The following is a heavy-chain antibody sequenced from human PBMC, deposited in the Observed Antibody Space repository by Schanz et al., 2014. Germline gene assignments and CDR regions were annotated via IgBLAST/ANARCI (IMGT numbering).Heavy chain of an antibody. CDR1: GYSFTPFP. CDR2: INAGTGNT. CDR3: ATLDYADSVS. J-gene: IGHJ5*02. Sequence: QVQLVQSWAEVKGPGASVKVSCNASGYSFTPFPIHWVRQAPGQRLEWMGWINAGTGNTEYSQKFQGRVTITRDTLASTAYMELRSLRSDDTAVYYCATLDYADSVSWGQGTLVTVSS. V-gene: IGHV1-3*01. D-gene: IGHD4-17*01.